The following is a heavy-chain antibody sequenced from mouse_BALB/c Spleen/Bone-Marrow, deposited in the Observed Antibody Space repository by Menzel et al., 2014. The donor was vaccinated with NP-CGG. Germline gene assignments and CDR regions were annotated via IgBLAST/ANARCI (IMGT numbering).Heavy chain of an antibody. Sequence: QVQLQQSGADLVKPGASVKLSCKASGYTFTSYWMHWVKQRPGQGLEWIGEISPSNGRTNYNEKFKSKATLTVDKSSSTAYMQLSSLTSEDSAVYYCARRTTSVVATDYWGQGTTLTVSS. J-gene: IGHJ2*01. V-gene: IGHV1S81*02. CDR1: GYTFTSYW. CDR2: ISPSNGRT. CDR3: ARRTTSVVATDY. D-gene: IGHD1-1*01.